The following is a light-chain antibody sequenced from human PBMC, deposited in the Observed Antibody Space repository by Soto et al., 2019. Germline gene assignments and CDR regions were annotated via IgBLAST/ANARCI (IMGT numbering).Light chain of an antibody. J-gene: IGKJ5*01. V-gene: IGKV3-11*01. CDR3: QQRSDWLIT. Sequence: EVVLTQSPGTLSLSPGERATLSCRASQSVSSRLAWYQQKSGQAPRLLISGASSRATGIPDRFSGSGSGTDFTLTISSLEPEDFAVYYCQQRSDWLITFGQGTRLEIK. CDR1: QSVSSR. CDR2: GAS.